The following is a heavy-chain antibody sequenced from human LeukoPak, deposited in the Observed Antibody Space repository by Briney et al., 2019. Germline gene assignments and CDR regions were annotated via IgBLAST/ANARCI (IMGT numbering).Heavy chain of an antibody. J-gene: IGHJ4*02. V-gene: IGHV3-23*01. Sequence: GGSLRLSCAASGFTFSSYGMNWVRQAPGKGLERVSGIISSGASTYYANSVKGRFTISRGNSKNTLFLQMTSPRAEDTAVYYCAKTTYNSGWGVDYWGQGTLVTVSS. CDR3: AKTTYNSGWGVDY. D-gene: IGHD6-19*01. CDR1: GFTFSSYG. CDR2: IISSGAST.